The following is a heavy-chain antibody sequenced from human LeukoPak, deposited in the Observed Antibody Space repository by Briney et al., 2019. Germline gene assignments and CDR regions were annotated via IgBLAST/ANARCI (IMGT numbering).Heavy chain of an antibody. Sequence: GGSLRLSCAASGFTFSSYAMSWVRQAPGKGLEWVSAISGSGGSTYYADSVKGRFTISRDNSKNTLYLQINSLRAEDTAVYYCAKDFNGNYYPLWNYWGQGTLVTVSS. CDR2: ISGSGGST. V-gene: IGHV3-23*01. D-gene: IGHD1-26*01. CDR3: AKDFNGNYYPLWNY. J-gene: IGHJ4*02. CDR1: GFTFSSYA.